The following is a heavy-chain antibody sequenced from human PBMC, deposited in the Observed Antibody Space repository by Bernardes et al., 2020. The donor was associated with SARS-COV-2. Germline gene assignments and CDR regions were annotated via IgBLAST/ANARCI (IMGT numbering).Heavy chain of an antibody. CDR1: GGSINSYY. D-gene: IGHD6-6*01. Sequence: SETLSLTCTVSGGSINSYYWSWIRQPAGKGLEWTGRIYTSGSTNYNPSLKSRVTMSVDMSKNQFSLRLSSVTAADTAVYYCARVVPYTTSSYYFDYWGQGTLVTVSS. CDR2: IYTSGST. CDR3: ARVVPYTTSSYYFDY. V-gene: IGHV4-4*07. J-gene: IGHJ4*02.